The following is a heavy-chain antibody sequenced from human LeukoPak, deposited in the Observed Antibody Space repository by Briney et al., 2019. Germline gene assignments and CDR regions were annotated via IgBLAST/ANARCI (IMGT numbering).Heavy chain of an antibody. Sequence: GGSLRLSCAASGFTFSSYGIHWVRQAPGKGLEWVAFIGYDGTNKYYADSVKGRFTISRDNSKNTLYLQMNSLRAEDTAVYYCAREAAVAGTFDYWGQGTLVTVSS. CDR1: GFTFSSYG. V-gene: IGHV3-30*02. CDR2: IGYDGTNK. CDR3: AREAAVAGTFDY. D-gene: IGHD6-19*01. J-gene: IGHJ4*02.